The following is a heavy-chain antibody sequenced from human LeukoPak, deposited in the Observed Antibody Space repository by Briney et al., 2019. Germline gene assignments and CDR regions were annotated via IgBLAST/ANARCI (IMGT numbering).Heavy chain of an antibody. J-gene: IGHJ4*02. Sequence: GGSLRLSCAASGFTVSSNYMSWVRQAPGKGLEWVSVIYSGAGTYYADSVKGRFTISRDNSKNTLYVQMNSLRADDTAVYYCAKALRDWGQGTLVTVSS. V-gene: IGHV3-53*01. CDR3: AKALRD. CDR1: GFTVSSNY. CDR2: IYSGAGT.